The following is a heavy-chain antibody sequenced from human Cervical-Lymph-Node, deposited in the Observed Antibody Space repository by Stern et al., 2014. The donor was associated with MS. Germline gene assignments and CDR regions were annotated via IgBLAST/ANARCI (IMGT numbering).Heavy chain of an antibody. CDR1: GYTFTGYY. CDR3: ARSLVVVPRIDY. J-gene: IGHJ4*02. D-gene: IGHD2-15*01. CDR2: INPNSGST. V-gene: IGHV1-2*02. Sequence: QVQLVESGADVKKPGASVKVSCKASGYTFTGYYMRWVRQAPGQGLEWMGWINPNSGSTDYAQKFKGRVTMTRDTSINTAYMELSRLRSDDTAVYYCARSLVVVPRIDYWGQGTLVTVSS.